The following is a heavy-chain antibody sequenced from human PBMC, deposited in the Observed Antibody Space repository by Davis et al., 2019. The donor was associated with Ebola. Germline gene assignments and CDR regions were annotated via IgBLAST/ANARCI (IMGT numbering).Heavy chain of an antibody. CDR3: ARGPSVRGFDY. CDR2: IYYSGST. CDR1: GGSTSSHY. J-gene: IGHJ4*02. Sequence: MPSETLSPTCTVLGGSTSSHYWSWIRQPQGKGLEWTGNIYYSGSTNYNPSLKSRVTISVDTSKNQFSLKLRSVTAADTAVYHCARGPSVRGFDYWGQGTLVTVSS. V-gene: IGHV4-59*11. D-gene: IGHD3-10*01.